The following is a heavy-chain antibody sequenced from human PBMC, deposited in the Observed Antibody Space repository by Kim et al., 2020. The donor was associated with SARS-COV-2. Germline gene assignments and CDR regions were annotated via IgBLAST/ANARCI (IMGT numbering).Heavy chain of an antibody. CDR1: GFTCSSFS. V-gene: IGHV3-23*01. CDR3: AKSSAFDI. CDR2: IASGGDRT. J-gene: IGHJ3*02. Sequence: GGSLRLSCAASGFTCSSFSMAWVRQAPGKGLEWVSTIASGGDRTYYAESVKGRFTVSRDNSKNALYLQLNSLRVDDTAVYYCAKSSAFDIWGQGTLVTVSS.